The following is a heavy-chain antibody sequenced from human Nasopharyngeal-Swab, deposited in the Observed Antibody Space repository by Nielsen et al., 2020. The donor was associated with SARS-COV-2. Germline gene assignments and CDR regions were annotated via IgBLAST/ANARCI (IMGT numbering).Heavy chain of an antibody. D-gene: IGHD2-2*02. CDR2: ISSSSSTI. V-gene: IGHV3-48*01. CDR3: ARDKPAAIRRYYYYMDV. CDR1: GFTFSSYS. Sequence: GESLKISCAASGFTFSSYSMNWVRQAPGKGLEWVSSISSSSSTIYYADSVKGRFTISRDNAKNSLYLQMNSLRAEDTAVYYCARDKPAAIRRYYYYMDVWGKGTTVTVSS. J-gene: IGHJ6*03.